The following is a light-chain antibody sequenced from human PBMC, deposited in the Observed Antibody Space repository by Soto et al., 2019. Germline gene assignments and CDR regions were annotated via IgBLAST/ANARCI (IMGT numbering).Light chain of an antibody. CDR3: QSYDSSLSGL. J-gene: IGLJ3*02. Sequence: QSVLTQPPSVSGAPGQTVTISCTGSSSNVGAGYDVYWYQQHPGTAPKLLIYGNSNRPSGVPDRFSGSKSGTSASLAITGLQAEDEADYYCQSYDSSLSGLFGGGTKLTVL. V-gene: IGLV1-40*01. CDR1: SSNVGAGYD. CDR2: GNS.